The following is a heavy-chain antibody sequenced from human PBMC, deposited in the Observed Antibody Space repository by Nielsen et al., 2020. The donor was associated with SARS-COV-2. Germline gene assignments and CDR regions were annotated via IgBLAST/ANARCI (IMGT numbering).Heavy chain of an antibody. J-gene: IGHJ4*02. Sequence: SETLSLTCTVSGGSISSSSYYWGWIRQPPGKGLEWIGSIYYSGSTYYNPSPKSRVTISVDTSKNQFSLKLSSVTAADTAVYYCARHEYGYMTGDFDYWGQGTLVTVSS. CDR1: GGSISSSSYY. D-gene: IGHD5-24*01. CDR2: IYYSGST. CDR3: ARHEYGYMTGDFDY. V-gene: IGHV4-39*01.